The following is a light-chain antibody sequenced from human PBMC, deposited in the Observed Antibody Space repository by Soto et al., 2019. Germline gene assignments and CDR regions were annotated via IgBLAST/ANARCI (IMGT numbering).Light chain of an antibody. CDR1: SSDVGSYNF. Sequence: QSVLSHPGSVCGSPGHSIAISCTGTSSDVGSYNFVSWYQQYPGKVPKLMIYEGTKRPSGVSNRFSGSKSGNTASLTISGLQAEEEADYYCFSYAGSTYVFGTGTKVTVL. CDR2: EGT. CDR3: FSYAGSTYV. V-gene: IGLV2-23*01. J-gene: IGLJ1*01.